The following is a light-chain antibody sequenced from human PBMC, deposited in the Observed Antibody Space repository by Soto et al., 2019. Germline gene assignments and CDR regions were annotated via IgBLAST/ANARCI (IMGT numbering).Light chain of an antibody. CDR1: QSISTH. CDR2: SAS. CDR3: QQTYSSPLT. V-gene: IGKV1-39*01. J-gene: IGKJ3*01. Sequence: DIQMTQSPSSLSASVGDRVIITCRASQSISTHLNWYQQKPGKAPQLLIYSASSLQSGVPSRFSGSGSEADFTLTISSLQPEDFATYYCQQTYSSPLTFGPGTKVDIQ.